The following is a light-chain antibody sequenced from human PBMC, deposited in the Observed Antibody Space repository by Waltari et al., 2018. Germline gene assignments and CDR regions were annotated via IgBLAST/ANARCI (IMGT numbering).Light chain of an antibody. CDR1: QSLLHINGYNF. Sequence: DVVLTQSPLSLPVTLGQPASISCRSSQSLLHINGYNFLDWYLQKPGQSPQLLIYFGSIRASGGPDRFSGSGSGTDFTLNISRVEAGDVGVYYCMQPLHTPLTFGGGTKVEIK. CDR2: FGS. CDR3: MQPLHTPLT. J-gene: IGKJ4*01. V-gene: IGKV2-28*01.